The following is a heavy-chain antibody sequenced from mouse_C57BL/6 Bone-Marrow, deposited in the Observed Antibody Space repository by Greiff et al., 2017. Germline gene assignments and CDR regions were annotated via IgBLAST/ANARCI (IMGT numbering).Heavy chain of an antibody. CDR1: GFTFSNYW. CDR2: IRLKSDNYAT. V-gene: IGHV6-3*01. J-gene: IGHJ4*01. CDR3: TGGGSSYVYYAMDY. D-gene: IGHD1-1*01. Sequence: EVKLVESGGGLVQPGGSMKLSCVASGFTFSNYWMNWVRQSPEKGLEWVAQIRLKSDNYATHYAESVKGRFAISRGDSKSSVYLQMNNLRAEDTGIYYCTGGGSSYVYYAMDYWGQGTSVTVSS.